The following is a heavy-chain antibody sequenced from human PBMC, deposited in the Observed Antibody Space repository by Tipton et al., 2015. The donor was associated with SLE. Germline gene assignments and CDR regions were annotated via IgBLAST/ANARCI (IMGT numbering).Heavy chain of an antibody. CDR2: ISSSGSTI. J-gene: IGHJ2*01. D-gene: IGHD3-10*01. V-gene: IGHV3-48*03. CDR3: AREKGITNNWYFDL. Sequence: SLRLSCAASGFTFSSYEMNWVRQAPGKGLEWVSYISSSGSTIYYADSVKGRFTISRDNARNSLYLQMNSLRAEDTAVYYCAREKGITNNWYFDLWGRGSLVTVSS. CDR1: GFTFSSYE.